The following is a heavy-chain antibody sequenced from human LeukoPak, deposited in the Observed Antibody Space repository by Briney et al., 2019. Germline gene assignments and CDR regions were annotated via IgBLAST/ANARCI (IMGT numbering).Heavy chain of an antibody. CDR3: ARHEPVITLSSYYYGMDV. CDR1: GFTFSSYA. V-gene: IGHV3-23*01. Sequence: GASLRLSCAASGFTFSSYAMSWVRQAPGKGLEWVSAISGSGGSTYYADSVKGRFTISRDNAKNSLYLQMNSLRAEDTAVYYCARHEPVITLSSYYYGMDVWGPGTTVTVSS. J-gene: IGHJ6*02. D-gene: IGHD1-14*01. CDR2: ISGSGGST.